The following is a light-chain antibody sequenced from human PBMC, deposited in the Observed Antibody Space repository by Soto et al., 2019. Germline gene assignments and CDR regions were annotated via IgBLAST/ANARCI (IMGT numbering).Light chain of an antibody. V-gene: IGKV3-11*01. CDR2: DAS. Sequence: EIVLTQSPATLSLSPGERATLSCRASQSVSSYLAWYQHKPGQAPRLLIYDASKRATGIPARFSGSGSGTHFTLTISRLEPEDFAVYYCQQRSNWPPTWTFGQGTRVEIK. J-gene: IGKJ1*01. CDR1: QSVSSY. CDR3: QQRSNWPPTWT.